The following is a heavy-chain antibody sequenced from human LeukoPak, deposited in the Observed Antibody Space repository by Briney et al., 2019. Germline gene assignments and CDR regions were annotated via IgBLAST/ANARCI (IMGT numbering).Heavy chain of an antibody. V-gene: IGHV3-33*06. CDR2: IWYDGSNK. D-gene: IGHD5-12*01. J-gene: IGHJ4*02. CDR3: AKSGIVATTPLDY. CDR1: GFTFSSYG. Sequence: PGGSLRLSCAASGFTFSSYGMHWVRQAPGKGLEWVAVIWYDGSNKYYADSVKGRFTISRDNSKNTLYLQMNSLRAEDTAVYYCAKSGIVATTPLDYWGQGTLVTVSS.